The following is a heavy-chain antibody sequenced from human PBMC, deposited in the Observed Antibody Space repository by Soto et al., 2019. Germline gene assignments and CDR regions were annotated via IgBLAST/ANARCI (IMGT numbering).Heavy chain of an antibody. V-gene: IGHV3-30-3*01. J-gene: IGHJ4*02. D-gene: IGHD6-19*01. CDR3: ARALSIAVAGSFGY. CDR1: GFTFSSYA. Sequence: QVQLVESGGGVVQPGRSLRLSCAASGFTFSSYAMHWVRQAPGKGLEWVAVISYDGSNKYYADSVKGRFTISRDNSKTTLYLQMNSLRAEDTAVYYCARALSIAVAGSFGYWGQGTLVTVSS. CDR2: ISYDGSNK.